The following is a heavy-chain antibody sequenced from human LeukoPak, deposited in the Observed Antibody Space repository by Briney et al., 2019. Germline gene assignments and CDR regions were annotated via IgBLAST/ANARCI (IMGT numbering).Heavy chain of an antibody. CDR1: GYSISSGYY. V-gene: IGHV4-38-2*02. J-gene: IGHJ3*02. CDR3: ARAAIDDSSGYSDAFDI. CDR2: IYHSGST. Sequence: SETLSLTCTVSGYSISSGYYWGWIRQPPGKGLEWIGSIYHSGSTYYNPTLKSRVTISVDTSKNQFSLKLSSVTAADTAVYYCARAAIDDSSGYSDAFDIWGQGTMVTVSS. D-gene: IGHD3-22*01.